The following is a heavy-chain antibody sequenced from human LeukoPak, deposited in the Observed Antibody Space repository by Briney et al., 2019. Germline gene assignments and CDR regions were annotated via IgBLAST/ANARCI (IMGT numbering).Heavy chain of an antibody. J-gene: IGHJ4*02. CDR2: IKEDGSEN. D-gene: IGHD6-13*01. CDR3: ARIGYSSSCTDY. Sequence: AGGSLRLSCAASGFTFSRYWMTWVRQAPGKGLEWVANIKEDGSENSYVESVKGRFTISRDNAKNSLYLQMNSLRVEDTAVYYCARIGYSSSCTDYWGLGTLVTVPS. CDR1: GFTFSRYW. V-gene: IGHV3-7*01.